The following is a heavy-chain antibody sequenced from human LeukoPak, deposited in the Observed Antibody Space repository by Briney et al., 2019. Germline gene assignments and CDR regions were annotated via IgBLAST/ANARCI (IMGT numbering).Heavy chain of an antibody. CDR1: GFTFSSYV. CDR2: ISYDGSNE. CDR3: AKAAVPYSYGHYFDY. D-gene: IGHD5-18*01. J-gene: IGHJ4*02. V-gene: IGHV3-30*04. Sequence: GGSLRLSCAASGFTFSSYVMHWVRQAPGKGLEWVAIISYDGSNEYYADSVKGRFTISRDNSKNTPYLQMNSLRAADTAVYYCAKAAVPYSYGHYFDYWGQGTLVTVSS.